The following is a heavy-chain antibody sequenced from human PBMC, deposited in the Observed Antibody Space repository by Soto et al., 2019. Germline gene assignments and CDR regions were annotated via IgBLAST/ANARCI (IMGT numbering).Heavy chain of an antibody. Sequence: QVQMLQSGVEVKKPGASLKVSCKASGYIFPNYDITWVRQSPGQGLESMGWISTYNGNTNYAQKLQDRVTMTTDTSTNTAYMELRSLRSDDTAVYYCARGADGDYWGQGTLVIVSS. D-gene: IGHD6-25*01. J-gene: IGHJ4*02. CDR2: ISTYNGNT. CDR1: GYIFPNYD. CDR3: ARGADGDY. V-gene: IGHV1-18*01.